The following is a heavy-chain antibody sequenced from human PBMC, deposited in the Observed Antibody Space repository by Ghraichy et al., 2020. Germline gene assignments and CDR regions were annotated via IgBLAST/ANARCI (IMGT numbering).Heavy chain of an antibody. Sequence: GESLNISCEGSGYTFTRHWIAWVRQIPGKGLEWMGIIYPGDSDTRYSPSFQGQVTISADKSINTAYLQWSSLKASDTAMFYCARHLGGFLVPQDLNYGMDVWGQGTTVTVSS. D-gene: IGHD3-3*01. CDR2: IYPGDSDT. J-gene: IGHJ6*02. V-gene: IGHV5-51*01. CDR1: GYTFTRHW. CDR3: ARHLGGFLVPQDLNYGMDV.